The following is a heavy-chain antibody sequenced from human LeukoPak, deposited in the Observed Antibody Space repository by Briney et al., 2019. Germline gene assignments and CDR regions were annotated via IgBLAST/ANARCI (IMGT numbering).Heavy chain of an antibody. CDR2: ISDTSSPI. CDR1: GFTFSAYS. J-gene: IGHJ5*02. CDR3: TKLTVGGAAAVLTS. D-gene: IGHD6-13*01. V-gene: IGHV3-48*02. Sequence: GGSLRLSCAASGFTFSAYSMNWVRQAPGKGLEWIAYISDTSSPIYYADSVKGRFTISRDNAKNSVFLQMNSLRDEDTAVYYCTKLTVGGAAAVLTSWGQGTLVTVSS.